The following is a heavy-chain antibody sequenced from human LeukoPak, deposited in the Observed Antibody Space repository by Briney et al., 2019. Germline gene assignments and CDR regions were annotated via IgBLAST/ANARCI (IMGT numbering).Heavy chain of an antibody. Sequence: GASVKVSCKASGYTFTGYYMHWVRQAPGQGLEWMGWINPNSGGTNYAQKLQGRVTMTTDTSTSTAYMELRSLRSDDTAVYYCARVDPNYYDSSGYWWGAFDIWGQGTMVTVSS. D-gene: IGHD3-22*01. J-gene: IGHJ3*02. V-gene: IGHV1-2*02. CDR1: GYTFTGYY. CDR2: INPNSGGT. CDR3: ARVDPNYYDSSGYWWGAFDI.